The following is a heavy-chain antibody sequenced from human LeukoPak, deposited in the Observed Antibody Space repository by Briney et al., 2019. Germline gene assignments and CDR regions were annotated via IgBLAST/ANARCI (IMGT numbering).Heavy chain of an antibody. J-gene: IGHJ3*02. CDR3: ARDLITVTTSDAFDI. V-gene: IGHV3-20*04. Sequence: PGRSLRLSCAASGFTFDDYAMHWVRQAPGKGLEWVSGINWNGGSTGYADSVKGRFTISRDNAKNSLYLQMNSLRAEDTALYYCARDLITVTTSDAFDIWGQGTMVTVSS. D-gene: IGHD1-20*01. CDR2: INWNGGST. CDR1: GFTFDDYA.